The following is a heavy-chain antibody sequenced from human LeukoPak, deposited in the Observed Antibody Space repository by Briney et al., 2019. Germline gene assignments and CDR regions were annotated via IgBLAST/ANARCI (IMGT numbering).Heavy chain of an antibody. J-gene: IGHJ4*02. V-gene: IGHV4-39*01. CDR3: ASDYSITGYFDF. CDR1: GGSISSSSYY. Sequence: SETLSLTCTVSGGSISSSSYYWGWIRQPPGKGLEWIGSIYYSGSTYYNPSLKSRVTISIDTSKNQFSLKLSSVTAADTAVYYCASDYSITGYFDFWGQGALVTVSS. D-gene: IGHD4-11*01. CDR2: IYYSGST.